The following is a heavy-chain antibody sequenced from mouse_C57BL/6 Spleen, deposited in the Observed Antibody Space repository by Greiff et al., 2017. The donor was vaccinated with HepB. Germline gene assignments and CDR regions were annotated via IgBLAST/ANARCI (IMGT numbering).Heavy chain of an antibody. CDR3: ARGGDGDNAMDY. Sequence: EVHLVESGPGMVKPSQSLSLTCTVTGYSITSGYDWHWIRHFPGNKLEWMGYISYSGSTNYNPSLKSRISITHDTSKNHFFLKLNSVTTEDTATYYCARGGDGDNAMDYWGQGTSVTVSS. D-gene: IGHD3-3*01. V-gene: IGHV3-1*01. J-gene: IGHJ4*01. CDR2: ISYSGST. CDR1: GYSITSGYD.